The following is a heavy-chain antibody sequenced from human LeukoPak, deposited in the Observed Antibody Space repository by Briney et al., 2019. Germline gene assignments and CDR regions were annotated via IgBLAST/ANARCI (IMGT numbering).Heavy chain of an antibody. J-gene: IGHJ4*02. Sequence: GASVKVSCKASGYSFVTSDINWVRQAAGQGLEWMGWMNPLSGNAGYAQKVQGRVTMTRNTSTGTAYLELSSLRSEDTAVYYCARSLAVDGTRAYWGQGTPVTVSS. V-gene: IGHV1-8*01. D-gene: IGHD6-19*01. CDR3: ARSLAVDGTRAY. CDR2: MNPLSGNA. CDR1: GYSFVTSD.